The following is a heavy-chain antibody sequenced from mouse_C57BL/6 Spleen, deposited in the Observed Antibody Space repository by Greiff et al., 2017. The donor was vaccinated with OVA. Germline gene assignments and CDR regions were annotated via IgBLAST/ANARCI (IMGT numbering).Heavy chain of an antibody. CDR2: IHPNSGST. V-gene: IGHV1-64*01. J-gene: IGHJ2*01. CDR3: ARMGYDGYYDFDY. Sequence: VKLVESGAELVKPGASVKLSCKASGYTFTSYWMHWVKQRPGQGLEWIGMIHPNSGSTNYNEKFKSKATLTVDKSSSTAYMQLSSLTSEDSAVYYCARMGYDGYYDFDYWGQGTTLTVSS. D-gene: IGHD2-3*01. CDR1: GYTFTSYW.